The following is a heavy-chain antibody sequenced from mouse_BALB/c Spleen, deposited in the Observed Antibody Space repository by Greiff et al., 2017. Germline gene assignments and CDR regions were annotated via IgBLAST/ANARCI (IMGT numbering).Heavy chain of an antibody. J-gene: IGHJ1*01. Sequence: QVQLQQSGAELVRPGASVTLSCKASGYTFTDYEMHWVKQTPVHGLEWIGAIDPETGGTAYNQKFKGKATLTADKSSSTAYMELRSLTSEDSAVYYCTRHPSHYYGSSLWYFDVWGAGTTVTGSS. CDR3: TRHPSHYYGSSLWYFDV. CDR1: GYTFTDYE. V-gene: IGHV1-15*01. D-gene: IGHD1-1*01. CDR2: IDPETGGT.